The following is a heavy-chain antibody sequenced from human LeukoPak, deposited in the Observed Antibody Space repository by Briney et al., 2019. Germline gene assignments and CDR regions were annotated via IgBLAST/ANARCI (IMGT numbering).Heavy chain of an antibody. CDR3: ARGIQLWLLDY. CDR1: GFTFSAYS. J-gene: IGHJ4*02. CDR2: ISSSGSTI. D-gene: IGHD5-18*01. Sequence: PGGSLRLSCAASGFTFSAYSMNWVRQAPGKGLEWVSYISSSGSTIYYADSVKGRFTISRDNAKNSLYLQMNSLRAEDTAVYYCARGIQLWLLDYWGQGTLVTVSS. V-gene: IGHV3-48*04.